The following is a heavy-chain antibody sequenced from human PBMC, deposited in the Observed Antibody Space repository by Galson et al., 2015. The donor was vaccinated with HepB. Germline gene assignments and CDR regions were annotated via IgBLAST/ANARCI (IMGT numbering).Heavy chain of an antibody. CDR1: GFVFSNYD. CDR2: ITGTSSRT. D-gene: IGHD3-22*01. V-gene: IGHV3-23*01. CDR3: STQSSSGPHDAFDI. J-gene: IGHJ3*02. Sequence: SLRLSCAASGFVFSNYDMSWVRQAPGKGLEWVSTITGTSSRTYYADSVKGRFTISRDKSKNTLYVQMNSLRAEDTAVYYCSTQSSSGPHDAFDIWGQGTMVTVSS.